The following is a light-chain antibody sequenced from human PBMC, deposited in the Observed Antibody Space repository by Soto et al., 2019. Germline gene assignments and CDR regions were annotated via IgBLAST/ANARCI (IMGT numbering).Light chain of an antibody. J-gene: IGLJ1*01. Sequence: QSVLTQPASVSGPPGQLITISCTGTSSDVGGYGSVSWYQQHPGKAPKLMIYEVSNRPSGVSNRFSGSKSGNTASLTISGLQAEDDADYYCSSYTSSGTYVFGTGTKV. CDR2: EVS. CDR1: SSDVGGYGS. CDR3: SSYTSSGTYV. V-gene: IGLV2-14*01.